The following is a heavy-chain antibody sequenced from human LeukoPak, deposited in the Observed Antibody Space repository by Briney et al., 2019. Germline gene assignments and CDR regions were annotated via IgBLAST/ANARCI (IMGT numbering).Heavy chain of an antibody. D-gene: IGHD2-2*01. V-gene: IGHV1-2*02. CDR3: ARVRGIVVVPAAIMSSFWFDP. J-gene: IGHJ5*02. Sequence: ASVKVSCKASGYTFTGYYMHWVRLAPGQGLEWMGWINPNSGGTNYAQKFQGRVTMTRDTSISTAYMEPSRLRSDDTAVYYCARVRGIVVVPAAIMSSFWFDPWGQGTLVTVSS. CDR1: GYTFTGYY. CDR2: INPNSGGT.